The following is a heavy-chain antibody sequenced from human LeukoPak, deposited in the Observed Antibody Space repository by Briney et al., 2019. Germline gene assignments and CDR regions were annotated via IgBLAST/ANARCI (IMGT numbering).Heavy chain of an antibody. Sequence: PGGSLRLSCVVSGFTFSDIAMSWVRRAPGKGLEWVSAITGSGETKYYADSVKGRFTMSRDNSKNTLYLQMNSLRDEDTAEYFCAKESLVVIESYFDNWGQGTLVTVSS. CDR2: ITGSGETK. CDR3: AKESLVVIESYFDN. CDR1: GFTFSDIA. D-gene: IGHD3-22*01. J-gene: IGHJ4*02. V-gene: IGHV3-23*01.